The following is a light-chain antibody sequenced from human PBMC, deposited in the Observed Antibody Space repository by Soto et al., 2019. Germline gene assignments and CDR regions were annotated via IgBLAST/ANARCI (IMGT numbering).Light chain of an antibody. CDR1: SSNIGNNF. CDR2: DNN. CDR3: GTWDSSLSVDV. J-gene: IGLJ1*01. V-gene: IGLV1-51*01. Sequence: SVLTQPPSVSAAPGQKVTISCSGSSSNIGNNFVSWFQQLPRTAPKLLIYDNNKRPSGIPARFSGSKSATSATLGITGLQTGDEADYYCGTWDSSLSVDVFGTGTKVTVL.